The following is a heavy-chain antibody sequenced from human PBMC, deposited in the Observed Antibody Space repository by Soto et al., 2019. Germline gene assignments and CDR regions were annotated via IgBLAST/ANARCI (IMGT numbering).Heavy chain of an antibody. CDR2: IYYSGDT. D-gene: IGHD3-22*01. Sequence: SETLSLTCTVAGGSINKYYWTWMRQPPGKGLEWIGYIYYSGDTNYNPSLKSRVTISVDTSKSQFSLKLSSVTVADTAVYYCARLFALDYYDSSGFLDYWGRGTLVTVSA. CDR3: ARLFALDYYDSSGFLDY. CDR1: GGSINKYY. J-gene: IGHJ4*02. V-gene: IGHV4-59*01.